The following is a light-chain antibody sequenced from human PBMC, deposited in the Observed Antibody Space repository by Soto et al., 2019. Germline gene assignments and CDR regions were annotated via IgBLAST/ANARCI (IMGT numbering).Light chain of an antibody. CDR1: QSVYNY. V-gene: IGKV3-11*01. CDR2: GAS. Sequence: EIVLTQSPATLSLSPGERATLSCRASQSVYNYLAWYQQKPGQAPRLLTYGASNRATGIPARFSGSGSGTDFTFTISSLEPEDFAVYYCQQRSNWPRTFGQGTKLEIK. CDR3: QQRSNWPRT. J-gene: IGKJ2*01.